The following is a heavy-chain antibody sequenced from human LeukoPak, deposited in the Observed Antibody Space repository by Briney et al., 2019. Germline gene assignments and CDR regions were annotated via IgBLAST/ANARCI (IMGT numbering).Heavy chain of an antibody. CDR2: IKQDGTER. J-gene: IGHJ4*02. Sequence: GESLRLSCAASGFTFTTYWMSWVRQAPGKGLEWVANIKQDGTERYYVDSVKGRFTISRDNVKNSLYLQMNSLRVEDTAVYYCAKVAKYYYGSETYYFFEHWGQGTPVTASS. D-gene: IGHD3-10*01. CDR3: AKVAKYYYGSETYYFFEH. CDR1: GFTFTTYW. V-gene: IGHV3-7*01.